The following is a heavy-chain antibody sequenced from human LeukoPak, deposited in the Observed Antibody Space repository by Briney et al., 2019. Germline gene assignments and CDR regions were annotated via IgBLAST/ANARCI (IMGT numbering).Heavy chain of an antibody. CDR2: IYYSGST. CDR1: GGSISSSSYY. V-gene: IGHV4-39*07. D-gene: IGHD6-13*01. Sequence: SETLSLTCTVSGGSISSSSYYWGWIRQPPGKGLEWIGSIYYSGSTYYNPSLKSRVTISVDTSKNQFSLKLSSVTAADTAVYYCARGGGISHYYYYMDVWGKGTTVTISS. J-gene: IGHJ6*03. CDR3: ARGGGISHYYYYMDV.